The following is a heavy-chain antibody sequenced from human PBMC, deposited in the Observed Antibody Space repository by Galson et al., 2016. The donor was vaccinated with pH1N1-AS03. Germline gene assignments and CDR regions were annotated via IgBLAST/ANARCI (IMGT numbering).Heavy chain of an antibody. V-gene: IGHV1-69*13. CDR3: AREYNGSDRQYYYGMDV. D-gene: IGHD1-1*01. J-gene: IGHJ6*02. CDR1: GGTFSTYA. Sequence: SVKVSCKASGGTFSTYAITWVRQAPGQGLEWMGGIIPIFGTSNYAQKFQGRVTITADESTTTAYLELSGLRSEDTAAYYCAREYNGSDRQYYYGMDVWGQGTTVIVSS. CDR2: IIPIFGTS.